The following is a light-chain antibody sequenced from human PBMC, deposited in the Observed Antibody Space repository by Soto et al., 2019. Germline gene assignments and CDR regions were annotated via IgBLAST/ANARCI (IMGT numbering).Light chain of an antibody. V-gene: IGKV3-20*01. CDR3: HQYGISPPRT. CDR1: QSVSTN. J-gene: IGKJ1*01. CDR2: GAS. Sequence: EIVMTQSPATLSVSPGERATLSCRTSQSVSTNLAWYQHKPGQAPRLLIYGASSRATGIPDRFSGSGSGTDFTLTIGRLEPEDFAVYYCHQYGISPPRTFGQGTKVDIK.